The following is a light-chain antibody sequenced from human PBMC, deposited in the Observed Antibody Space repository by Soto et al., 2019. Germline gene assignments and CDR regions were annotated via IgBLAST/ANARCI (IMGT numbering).Light chain of an antibody. CDR3: QQRSYWPPIP. V-gene: IGKV3-11*01. Sequence: GWTKKPTTLSLSPGERATPSCRVTQSVSNFLAWYQQKPGQAPRLLIYYASNRAAGIPARFSGSGSGTDFTLTISSLEPEDFAVYYCQQRSYWPPIPFGQGTRLEIK. CDR2: YAS. J-gene: IGKJ5*01. CDR1: QSVSNF.